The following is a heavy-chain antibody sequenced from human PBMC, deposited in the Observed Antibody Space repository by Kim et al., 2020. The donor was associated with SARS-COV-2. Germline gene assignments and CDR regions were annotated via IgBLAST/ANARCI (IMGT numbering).Heavy chain of an antibody. CDR3: ARHTNRGHDY. V-gene: IGHV5-51*01. D-gene: IGHD7-27*01. Sequence: GESLQISCKGSGYSFSSSWIAWVRQMPGKGLAWMGIIYPGDSDTRYSPSFQGQVTISADKSISTSFLQWSSLKASDTAMYYCARHTNRGHDYWGQGTLVTVSS. J-gene: IGHJ4*02. CDR1: GYSFSSSW. CDR2: IYPGDSDT.